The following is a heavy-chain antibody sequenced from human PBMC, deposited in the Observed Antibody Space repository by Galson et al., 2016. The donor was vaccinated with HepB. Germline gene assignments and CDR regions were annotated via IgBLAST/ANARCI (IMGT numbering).Heavy chain of an antibody. Sequence: SLRLSCAASGFTFSDYSMNWVRQAPGKGLEWISYISSSSTTIYYADSVKGRSTISRDNAKNSLFLQMNSLRAEDTAVYYCARGRGMDVWGKGTTVTVSS. V-gene: IGHV3-48*01. CDR2: ISSSSTTI. J-gene: IGHJ6*04. CDR3: ARGRGMDV. CDR1: GFTFSDYS.